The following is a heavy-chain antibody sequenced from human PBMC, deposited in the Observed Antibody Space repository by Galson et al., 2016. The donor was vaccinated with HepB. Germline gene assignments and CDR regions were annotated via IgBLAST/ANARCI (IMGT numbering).Heavy chain of an antibody. Sequence: SLRLSCAGSGFTFRNYAMSWVRRAPGKGLEWVSAMNGNGVTTHYADSVKAQFSISRDNSINTLYLQMTSLRAEDTAVYYWAKFEDARGGYRSGWDWSFHLWGRGTLVTVSS. V-gene: IGHV3-23*01. CDR1: GFTFRNYA. D-gene: IGHD5-18*01. CDR2: MNGNGVTT. CDR3: AKFEDARGGYRSGWDWSFHL. J-gene: IGHJ2*01.